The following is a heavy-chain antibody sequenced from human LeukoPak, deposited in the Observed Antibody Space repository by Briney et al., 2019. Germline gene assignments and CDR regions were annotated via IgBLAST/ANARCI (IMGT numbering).Heavy chain of an antibody. V-gene: IGHV4-34*01. J-gene: IGHJ4*02. CDR2: INHSGST. Sequence: SETLSLTCAVHGGSFSGYYWSWIRQPPGKGLEWIGEINHSGSTNYNPSLKSRVAISVDTSKNQFSLKLSSVTAADTAVYYCARPSYSSGWSFFDYWGQGTLVTVSS. CDR1: GGSFSGYY. CDR3: ARPSYSSGWSFFDY. D-gene: IGHD6-19*01.